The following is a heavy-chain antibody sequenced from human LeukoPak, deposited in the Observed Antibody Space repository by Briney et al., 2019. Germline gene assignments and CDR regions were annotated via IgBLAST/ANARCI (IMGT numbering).Heavy chain of an antibody. CDR3: ARAFGVVIYFDY. J-gene: IGHJ4*02. Sequence: PSETLSLTCTVSGYSISSGSYWGWIRQPPGKGLEWIGSIHHSGSIYNNPSLKSRATISVDTSKSQFSLKLSSVTAADTAAYYCARAFGVVIYFDYWGQGTLVTVSS. D-gene: IGHD3-3*01. V-gene: IGHV4-38-2*02. CDR2: IHHSGSI. CDR1: GYSISSGSY.